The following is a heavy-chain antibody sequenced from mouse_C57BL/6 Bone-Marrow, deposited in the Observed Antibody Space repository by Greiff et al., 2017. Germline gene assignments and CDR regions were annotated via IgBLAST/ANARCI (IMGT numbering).Heavy chain of an antibody. CDR2: IYPRSGNT. Sequence: QVQLQQSGAELARPGASVKLSCKASGYTFTSYGISWVKQRTGQGLEWIGEIYPRSGNTYYNEKFKGKATLTADKSSSTAYMGLRSLTSEDSAVYFCARWDGRLYYAMDYWGQGTSVTVSS. D-gene: IGHD1-1*01. CDR1: GYTFTSYG. J-gene: IGHJ4*01. V-gene: IGHV1-81*01. CDR3: ARWDGRLYYAMDY.